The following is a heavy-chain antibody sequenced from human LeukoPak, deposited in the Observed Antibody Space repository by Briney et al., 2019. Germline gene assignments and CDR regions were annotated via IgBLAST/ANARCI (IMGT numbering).Heavy chain of an antibody. CDR1: GGTFSSYA. Sequence: SVKVSCKASGGTFSSYAISWVRQAPGQGLEWMGRIIPIFGTANYAQKFQGRVTITTDESTSTAYMELSSLRSEDTAVYYCVREFGSGGDFWSGYYRSSFAFDIWGQGTMVTVSS. D-gene: IGHD3-3*01. CDR3: VREFGSGGDFWSGYYRSSFAFDI. J-gene: IGHJ3*02. CDR2: IIPIFGTA. V-gene: IGHV1-69*05.